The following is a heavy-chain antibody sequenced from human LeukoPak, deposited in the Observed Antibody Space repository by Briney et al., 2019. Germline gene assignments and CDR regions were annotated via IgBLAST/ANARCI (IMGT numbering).Heavy chain of an antibody. CDR3: ARAVGITTALFDY. CDR2: INYSGRT. D-gene: IGHD1-26*01. CDR1: DDSISNNRYF. Sequence: SETLSLTCTISDDSISNNRYFWAWIRQPPGKGLEWIGSINYSGRTYYNPSLKSRLTMSVDTAKRQFSLKLSSVTAADTAVYYCARAVGITTALFDYWGQGTLVTVSS. J-gene: IGHJ4*02. V-gene: IGHV4-39*07.